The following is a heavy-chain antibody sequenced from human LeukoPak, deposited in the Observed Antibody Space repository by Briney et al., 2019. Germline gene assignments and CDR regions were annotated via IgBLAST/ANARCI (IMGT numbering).Heavy chain of an antibody. V-gene: IGHV3-23*01. J-gene: IGHJ6*02. D-gene: IGHD3-9*01. Sequence: GGSLRLSCAASGFTFSCYAMSWVRQAPGKGLEWVSAISGSGGSTYYADSVKGRFTISRDNSKNTLYLQMNSLRAEDTAVYYCAARYFDSYYYYYGMDVWGQGTTVTVSS. CDR1: GFTFSCYA. CDR3: AARYFDSYYYYYGMDV. CDR2: ISGSGGST.